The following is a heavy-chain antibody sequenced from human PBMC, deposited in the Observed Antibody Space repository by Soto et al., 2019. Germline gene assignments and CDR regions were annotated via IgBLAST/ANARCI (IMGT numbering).Heavy chain of an antibody. D-gene: IGHD5-18*01. V-gene: IGHV4-4*02. Sequence: QVQLQESGPGLVKPSGTLSLTCAVSGVSIGSHDWWTWVRQPPGKELEWIGESHQSGNTNYNSSLESRVTISLDKSKNHFSLQLSSVTVAVTAVYYCATRDTGRVYWGQGTLVTVSS. CDR2: SHQSGNT. CDR3: ATRDTGRVY. J-gene: IGHJ4*02. CDR1: GVSIGSHDW.